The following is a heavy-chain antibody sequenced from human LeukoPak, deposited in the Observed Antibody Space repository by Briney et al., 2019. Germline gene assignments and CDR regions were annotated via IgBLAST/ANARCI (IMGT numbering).Heavy chain of an antibody. CDR3: ARGDTPSGEYYYYGMDV. D-gene: IGHD5-18*01. CDR1: GFTVSSNY. Sequence: GGSLRLSCAASGFTVSSNYMSWVRQAPGKGLEWVSVIYSGGSTYYADSVKGRFTISRDNSKNTLYLQMNSLRAEDTAVYYCARGDTPSGEYYYYGMDVWGQGTTVTVSS. CDR2: IYSGGST. V-gene: IGHV3-53*01. J-gene: IGHJ6*02.